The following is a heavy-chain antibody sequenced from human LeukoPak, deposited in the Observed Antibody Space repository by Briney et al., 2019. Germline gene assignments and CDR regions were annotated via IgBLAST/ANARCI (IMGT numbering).Heavy chain of an antibody. Sequence: GGSLRLSCAASGFTFSSSAMSWVRQAPGKGLEWVSAISNNGGYTYYADSVQGRLTISRDNSKSTLCLQMNSLRAEDTAVYYCAKGRAGTVDYWGQGTLVTVSS. CDR3: AKGRAGTVDY. V-gene: IGHV3-23*01. CDR2: ISNNGGYT. J-gene: IGHJ4*02. CDR1: GFTFSSSA. D-gene: IGHD6-19*01.